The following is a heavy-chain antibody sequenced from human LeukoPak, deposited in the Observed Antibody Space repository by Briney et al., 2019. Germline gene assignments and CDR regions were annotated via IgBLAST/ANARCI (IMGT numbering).Heavy chain of an antibody. Sequence: GGSLRLSCAASGFTLSSYAMNWVRQAPGKGLEWVSAISGSGSTHYADSVTGRFTISRDNSKNTLYLHMNSLRADDTALYYCAKDHPDWGSSFEYWGQGTLVTVSS. V-gene: IGHV3-23*01. CDR2: ISGSGST. CDR1: GFTLSSYA. J-gene: IGHJ4*02. CDR3: AKDHPDWGSSFEY. D-gene: IGHD7-27*01.